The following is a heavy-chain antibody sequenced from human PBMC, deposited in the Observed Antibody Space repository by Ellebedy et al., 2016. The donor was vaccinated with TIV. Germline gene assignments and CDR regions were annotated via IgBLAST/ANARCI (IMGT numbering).Heavy chain of an antibody. CDR2: ISGSGDST. Sequence: PGGSLRLSCAASGLSFSTYAMSWVRQAPGKGLEWVSAISGSGDSTYYADSVKGRFTISRDNSKNTLYLQMNSLRVEDTAVYYCARKYIYGFDWGQGTLVTVSS. V-gene: IGHV3-23*01. D-gene: IGHD5-18*01. CDR1: GLSFSTYA. CDR3: ARKYIYGFD. J-gene: IGHJ4*02.